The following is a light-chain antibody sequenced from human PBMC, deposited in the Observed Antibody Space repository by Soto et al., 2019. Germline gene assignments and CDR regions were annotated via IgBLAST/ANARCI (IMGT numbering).Light chain of an antibody. CDR2: EVS. Sequence: QSALTQPASVSGSPGQSITISCTGTSSDVGGYNFVSWYQRHPGKAPRLIIYEVSSRPSGVSYRFSGSKSGNTASLTISRLQAEDEADYYCSSYTLRNTLVLFGGGTKLTVL. V-gene: IGLV2-14*01. CDR1: SSDVGGYNF. CDR3: SSYTLRNTLVL. J-gene: IGLJ3*02.